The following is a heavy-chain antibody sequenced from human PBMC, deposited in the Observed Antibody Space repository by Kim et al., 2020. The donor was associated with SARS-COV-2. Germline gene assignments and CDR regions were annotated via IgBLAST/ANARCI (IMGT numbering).Heavy chain of an antibody. J-gene: IGHJ4*02. D-gene: IGHD3-16*01. CDR3: AGEGGSAHFDY. V-gene: IGHV3-48*03. Sequence: ICYADSVKGRFTISRDNAKNALYLQMNSLRAEDTAVYYCAGEGGSAHFDYWGQGTLVTVSS. CDR2: I.